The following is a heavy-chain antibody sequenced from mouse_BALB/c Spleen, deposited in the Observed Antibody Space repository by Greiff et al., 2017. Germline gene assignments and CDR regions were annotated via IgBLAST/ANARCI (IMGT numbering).Heavy chain of an antibody. J-gene: IGHJ3*01. CDR3: NAGGYYVWFAY. Sequence: EVQLQESGAELVRSGASVKLSCTASGFNINDYYMHWVKQRPEQGLEWIGWIDPANGDTEYAPKFQGKATMTADTSSNTAYLQLSSLTSEDTAVYYCNAGGYYVWFAYWGQGTLVTVSA. V-gene: IGHV14-4*02. CDR2: IDPANGDT. D-gene: IGHD2-3*01. CDR1: GFNINDYY.